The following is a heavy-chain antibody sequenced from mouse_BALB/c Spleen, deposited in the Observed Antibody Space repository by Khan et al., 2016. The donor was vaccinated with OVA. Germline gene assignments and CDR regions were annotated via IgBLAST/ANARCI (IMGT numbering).Heavy chain of an antibody. CDR1: GYTFTNYG. V-gene: IGHV9-3-1*01. J-gene: IGHJ4*01. D-gene: IGHD3-3*01. CDR2: INSNTGEA. CDR3: EGGGRRAMDY. Sequence: QIQLVQSGPELKKPGETVKISCKASGYTFTNYGMNWVKQAPGKGLKWMGWINSNTGEATYADDFKGRFAFTLETSTSTAYLQIKNLKKEKTATYFCEGGGRRAMDYWGQGTSVTVSS.